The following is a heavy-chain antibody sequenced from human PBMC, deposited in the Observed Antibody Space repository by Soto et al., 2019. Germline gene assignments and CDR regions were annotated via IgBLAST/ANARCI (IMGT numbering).Heavy chain of an antibody. Sequence: SETLSLTCSVSGASVSSYYWSWFRQPVGKGLEWIGRIHSSGNLNYNPSLESRVTMSLDTSKNQFSLRLSSLTAADTALYLCARDVGKNYWGQGTRVPVSP. V-gene: IGHV4-4*07. CDR2: IHSSGNL. CDR1: GASVSSYY. CDR3: ARDVGKNY. D-gene: IGHD2-15*01. J-gene: IGHJ4*02.